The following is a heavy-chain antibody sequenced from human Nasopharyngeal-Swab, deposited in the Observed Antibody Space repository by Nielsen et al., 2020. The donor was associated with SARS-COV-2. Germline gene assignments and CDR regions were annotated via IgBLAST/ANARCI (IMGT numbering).Heavy chain of an antibody. J-gene: IGHJ4*02. CDR1: GFTFSSYA. Sequence: GESLKISCAASGFTFSSYAMSWVRQAPGKGLEWVSAISGSGGSTYNADSVKGRFTISRDSSKNTLYLQMNSLRAEDTAVYYCAKSHGGSYYSHFDYWGQGTLVTVSS. V-gene: IGHV3-23*01. D-gene: IGHD1-26*01. CDR3: AKSHGGSYYSHFDY. CDR2: ISGSGGST.